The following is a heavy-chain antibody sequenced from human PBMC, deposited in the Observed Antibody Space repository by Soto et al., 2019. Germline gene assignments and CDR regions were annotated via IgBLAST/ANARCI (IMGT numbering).Heavy chain of an antibody. CDR2: ISYNANKT. Sequence: PRLSCAASGFTFDSYGMHWVRQAPGKGLEWVAVISYNANKTYYADSVKGRFSISRDNSKNTLWLQMNSLRVDDTAIYYCAKGWFYDILTGPDYWGQGTLVTVSS. CDR3: AKGWFYDILTGPDY. V-gene: IGHV3-30*18. D-gene: IGHD3-9*01. J-gene: IGHJ4*02. CDR1: GFTFDSYG.